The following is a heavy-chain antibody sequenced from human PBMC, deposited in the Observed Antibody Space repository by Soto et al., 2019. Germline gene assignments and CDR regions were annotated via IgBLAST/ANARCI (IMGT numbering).Heavy chain of an antibody. Sequence: GSLRLSCAASGFTFINAWMSWVRQAPGKGLEWVGRIKIKTDGGTTDYAAPVKGRFTISRDDSKNTLYLQMNSLKTEDTAVYYCTTFMFWGQGTLVTVSS. V-gene: IGHV3-15*01. D-gene: IGHD3-10*02. CDR1: GFTFINAW. CDR3: TTFMF. CDR2: IKIKTDGGTT. J-gene: IGHJ4*02.